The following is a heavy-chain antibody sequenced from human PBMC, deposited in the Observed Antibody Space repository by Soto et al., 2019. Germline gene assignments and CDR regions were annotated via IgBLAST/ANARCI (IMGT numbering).Heavy chain of an antibody. J-gene: IGHJ3*02. D-gene: IGHD6-13*01. CDR2: IYSSGST. CDR3: AREAGIAAAGAFDI. V-gene: IGHV3-53*01. CDR1: GFTVSSNY. Sequence: GGSLRLSCAASGFTVSSNYMSWVRQAPGKGLEWVSVIYSSGSTYYAESVKGRCTISRDNSKNTLYLQMNSLRAEDTSVECCAREAGIAAAGAFDIWGQGTMVTVSS.